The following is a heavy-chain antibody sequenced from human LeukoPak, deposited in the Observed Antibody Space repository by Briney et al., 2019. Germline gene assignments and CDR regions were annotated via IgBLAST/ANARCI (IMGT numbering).Heavy chain of an antibody. CDR3: AREDILTGYYPDYYFDY. D-gene: IGHD3-9*01. J-gene: IGHJ4*02. V-gene: IGHV7-4-1*02. CDR2: INTNTGNP. Sequence: GASVKVSCKASGYTFTSYAMNWVRQAPGQGLEWMGWINTNTGNPTYAQGFTGRFVFSLDTSVSTAYLQISSLKAEDTAVYYCAREDILTGYYPDYYFDYWGQGTLVTVSS. CDR1: GYTFTSYA.